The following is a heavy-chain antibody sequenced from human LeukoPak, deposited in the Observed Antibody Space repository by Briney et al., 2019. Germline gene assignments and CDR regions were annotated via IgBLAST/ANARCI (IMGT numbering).Heavy chain of an antibody. CDR3: ARAWAVAGTPYYFDY. CDR2: IYSGDST. V-gene: IGHV3-53*01. Sequence: GSLRLSCAASGFTVSSNYMSWVRQAPGKGLEWVSVIYSGDSTYYADSVKGRFTISRDNSKDTLYLQMNSLRAEDTAVYYCARAWAVAGTPYYFDYWGQGTLVTVSS. CDR1: GFTVSSNY. J-gene: IGHJ4*02. D-gene: IGHD6-19*01.